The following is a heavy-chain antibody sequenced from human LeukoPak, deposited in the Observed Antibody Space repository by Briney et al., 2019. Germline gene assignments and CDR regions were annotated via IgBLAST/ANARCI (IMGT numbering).Heavy chain of an antibody. CDR1: GFSFSSYS. J-gene: IGHJ6*03. V-gene: IGHV3-48*04. Sequence: GRSLRLSCAASGFSFSSYSMNWVRQTPGKGLEWVSYINSPSTSIYYADSVKGRFTISRDNAKNSLYLQMNSLRAEDTAVYYCARDGSSSWYPYYYYMDVWGKGTTVTVSS. CDR2: INSPSTSI. CDR3: ARDGSSSWYPYYYYMDV. D-gene: IGHD6-13*01.